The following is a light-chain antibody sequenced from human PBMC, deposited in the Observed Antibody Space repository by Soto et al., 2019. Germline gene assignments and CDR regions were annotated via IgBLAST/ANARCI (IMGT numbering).Light chain of an antibody. CDR3: QQYITHPYT. J-gene: IGKJ2*01. CDR2: GAS. V-gene: IGKV1-16*02. CDR1: QDINIY. Sequence: IQMTQSPSSLSASVGDRVTITCRASQDINIYLAWFQQKPWKAPKSLIFGASSLQSGVPTNFSGSGSGTDFTLTISSLQPEDSATYYCQQYITHPYTLGQGTKV.